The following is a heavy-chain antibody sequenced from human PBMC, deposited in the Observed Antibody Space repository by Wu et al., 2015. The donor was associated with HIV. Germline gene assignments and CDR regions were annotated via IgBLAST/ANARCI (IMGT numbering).Heavy chain of an antibody. V-gene: IGHV1-2*02. D-gene: IGHD2-15*01. CDR3: ARAYCSGGGCYSDAFDL. J-gene: IGHJ3*01. CDR1: GYTFTDYY. CDR2: INPNSSAT. Sequence: VQLVQSGGEVKKPGASVKVSCKASGYTFTDYYMHWVRQAPGLGLEWLGWINPNSSATNYAQRFQGRVTMTRDTSISTAYMELRRVRSDDTAVYYCARAYCSGGGCYSDAFDLWGQGTMVTVSS.